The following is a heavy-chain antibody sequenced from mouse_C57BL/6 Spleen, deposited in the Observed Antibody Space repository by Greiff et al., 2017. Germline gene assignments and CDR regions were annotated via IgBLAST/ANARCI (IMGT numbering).Heavy chain of an antibody. CDR1: GYSFTDYN. CDR2: INPNYGTT. J-gene: IGHJ4*01. V-gene: IGHV1-39*01. D-gene: IGHD1-1*02. CDR3: ARFGGGAMDY. Sequence: VQLQQSGPELVKPGASVKISCTASGYSFTDYNMHWVKQSTGKSLEWIGVINPNYGTTSYNQKFKGKATLTVDQSSSTAYMQLNSLTSEDSAVYYGARFGGGAMDYWGQGTSVTVSS.